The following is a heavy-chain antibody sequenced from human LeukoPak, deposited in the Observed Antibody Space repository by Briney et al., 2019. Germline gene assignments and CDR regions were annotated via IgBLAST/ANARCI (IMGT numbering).Heavy chain of an antibody. CDR3: ARASRGYSYTPNWFDP. CDR2: INHSGST. J-gene: IGHJ5*02. CDR1: GGSFSGYY. Sequence: PSETLSLTCAVYGGSFSGYYWSWIRQPPGKGLEWIGEINHSGSTNYNPSLKSRVTISVDTSKNQFYLKLSSVTAADTAVYYCARASRGYSYTPNWFDPWGQGTLVTVSS. D-gene: IGHD5-18*01. V-gene: IGHV4-34*01.